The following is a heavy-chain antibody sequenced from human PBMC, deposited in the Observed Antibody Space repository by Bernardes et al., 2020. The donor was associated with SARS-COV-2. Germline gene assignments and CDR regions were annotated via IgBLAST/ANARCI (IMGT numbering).Heavy chain of an antibody. Sequence: DSVQVSCKASGYTFTSYGISWVRQAPGQGLEWMGWISAYNGNTTYAQKLQGRVTMTTDTSTSTAYMELRSLRSDDTAVYYCAREWGMVRGDHGMDVWGQGTTVTVSS. D-gene: IGHD3-10*01. CDR2: ISAYNGNT. J-gene: IGHJ6*02. V-gene: IGHV1-18*01. CDR3: AREWGMVRGDHGMDV. CDR1: GYTFTSYG.